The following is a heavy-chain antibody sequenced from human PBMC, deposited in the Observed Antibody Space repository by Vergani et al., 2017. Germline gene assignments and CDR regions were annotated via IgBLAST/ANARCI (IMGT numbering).Heavy chain of an antibody. Sequence: VQLVESGAEVKKPGESLKISCKGSGYSFTSYWIGWVRQMPGKGLEWMGIIYPGDSDTRYSPSFQGQVTISADKSISTAYLQWSSLKASDTAMYYCARHPPNGRYYYYYMDVWGKGTTVTVSS. CDR2: IYPGDSDT. V-gene: IGHV5-51*01. CDR3: ARHPPNGRYYYYYMDV. CDR1: GYSFTSYW. D-gene: IGHD2-8*01. J-gene: IGHJ6*03.